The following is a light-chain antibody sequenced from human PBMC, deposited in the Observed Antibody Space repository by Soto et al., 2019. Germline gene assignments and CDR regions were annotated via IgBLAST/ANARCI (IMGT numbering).Light chain of an antibody. J-gene: IGKJ4*01. CDR2: AAS. Sequence: DIQMTQSPSSLSASVGDRVTITCRASQSISSYLNWYQQKPGKAPKLLIYAASRFQSGVPSRFSGSGSGTDFTLTISSLQPEDFATYYYQRSYSTVLTFGGGTKVEIK. CDR3: QRSYSTVLT. V-gene: IGKV1-39*01. CDR1: QSISSY.